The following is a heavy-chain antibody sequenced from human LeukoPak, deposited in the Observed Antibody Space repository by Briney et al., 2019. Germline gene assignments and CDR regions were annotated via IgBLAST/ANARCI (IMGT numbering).Heavy chain of an antibody. V-gene: IGHV3-30*18. D-gene: IGHD3-9*01. CDR2: ISYDGSNK. CDR3: AKSGVYDILTGYYMGPYYFDY. CDR1: GFTFSSYG. J-gene: IGHJ4*02. Sequence: GGSLRLSCAASGFTFSSYGMHWVRQAPGKGLEWVAVISYDGSNKYYADSVKGRFTISRDNSKNTLYLQMNSLRAEDTAVYYCAKSGVYDILTGYYMGPYYFDYWGQGTLVTDSS.